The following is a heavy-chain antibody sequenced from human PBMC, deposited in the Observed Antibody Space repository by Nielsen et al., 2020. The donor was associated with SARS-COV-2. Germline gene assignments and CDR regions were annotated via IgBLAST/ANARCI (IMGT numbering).Heavy chain of an antibody. CDR2: INPSGGST. V-gene: IGHV1-46*01. CDR1: GYTFTSYY. CDR3: ARDLTGYSSGWDYYYYGMDV. J-gene: IGHJ6*02. D-gene: IGHD6-19*01. Sequence: ASVKVSCKASGYTFTSYYMHWVRRAPGQGLEWMGIINPSGGSTSYAQKFQGRVTMTRDTSTSTVYMELSSLRSEDTAVYYCARDLTGYSSGWDYYYYGMDVWGQGTTVTVSS.